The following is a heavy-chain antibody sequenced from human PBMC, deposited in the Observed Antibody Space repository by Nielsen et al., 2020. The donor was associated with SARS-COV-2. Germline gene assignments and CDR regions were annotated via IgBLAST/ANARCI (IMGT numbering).Heavy chain of an antibody. Sequence: GESLKISCAASGFTFSSYAMSWVRQAPGKGLEWVSAISGSGGSTYYADSVKGRFTISRDNSKNTLYLQMNSLRAEDTAVYYCSLPSFGVVPADFYYYYMDVWGKGTTVTVSS. CDR3: SLPSFGVVPADFYYYYMDV. CDR2: ISGSGGST. V-gene: IGHV3-23*01. J-gene: IGHJ6*03. CDR1: GFTFSSYA. D-gene: IGHD2-2*01.